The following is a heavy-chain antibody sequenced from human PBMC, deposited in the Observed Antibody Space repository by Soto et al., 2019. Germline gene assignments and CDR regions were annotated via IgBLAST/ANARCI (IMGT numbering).Heavy chain of an antibody. J-gene: IGHJ6*02. Sequence: GESLKVSCKVSGYSFTSYWIGWVRQMPGKGLEWMGIIYPGDSDTRYSPSFQGQVTISADKSISTAYLQWSSLKASDTAMYYCARSPYDYYYYYGMDVWGQGPTVTVSS. V-gene: IGHV5-51*01. CDR1: GYSFTSYW. CDR2: IYPGDSDT. CDR3: ARSPYDYYYYYGMDV.